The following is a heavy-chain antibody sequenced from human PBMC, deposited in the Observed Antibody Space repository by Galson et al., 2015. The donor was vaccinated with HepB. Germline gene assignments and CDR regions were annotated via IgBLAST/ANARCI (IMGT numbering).Heavy chain of an antibody. V-gene: IGHV4-4*02. J-gene: IGHJ1*01. D-gene: IGHD6-13*01. CDR1: GGSISSSNW. Sequence: SETLSLTCAVSGGSISSSNWWSWVRQPPGKGLEWIGEIYHSGSTNYNPSLKSRVTISVDKSKNQFSLKLSSVTAADTAVYYCASGIAAAGTAEYFQHWGQGTLVTVSS. CDR3: ASGIAAAGTAEYFQH. CDR2: IYHSGST.